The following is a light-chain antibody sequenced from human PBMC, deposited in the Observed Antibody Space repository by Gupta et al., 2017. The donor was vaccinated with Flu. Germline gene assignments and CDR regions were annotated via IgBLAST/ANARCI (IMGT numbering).Light chain of an antibody. J-gene: IGKJ2*01. CDR2: AAS. CDR3: EQEDSYPIN. Sequence: TRMTPSPSSFSASTGDRVTSTCRASQGISSYLAWYQQKPGRAPKVLLYAASPLQSGVPSRFSGSGSGTAFTLIISCLQSEDFATYCCEQEDSYPINFGQGTKLEIK. V-gene: IGKV1-8*01. CDR1: QGISSY.